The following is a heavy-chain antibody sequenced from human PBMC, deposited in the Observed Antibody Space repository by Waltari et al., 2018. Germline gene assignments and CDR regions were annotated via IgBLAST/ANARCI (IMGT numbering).Heavy chain of an antibody. CDR1: GGSFSSHY. V-gene: IGHV4-59*11. CDR3: AREGEMGLRFGNRLYSYFYMDV. Sequence: QVQLEESGPGLVRPSETLSLTCTLSGGSFSSHYWAWISQSPGKPLEWIGHVYYGVRSTYNPSLQNRATISVDTTTNQFSLRLTSLTSADTAVYYCAREGEMGLRFGNRLYSYFYMDVWGKGTTVTVSS. J-gene: IGHJ6*03. CDR2: VYYGVRS. D-gene: IGHD3-3*01.